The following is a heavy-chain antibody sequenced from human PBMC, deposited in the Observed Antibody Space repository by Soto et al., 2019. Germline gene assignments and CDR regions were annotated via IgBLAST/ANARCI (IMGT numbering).Heavy chain of an antibody. Sequence: EVQLVESGGGLVHPGGSLRLSCTTSGFIFVDYAMSWFRQAPGKGLEWVGFIAAKAYVGATEYAESVKGSFVISRDASHSIAYLQMPSLRTEDTAVYYWARARSDFWGQGTLVNVSS. CDR2: IAAKAYVGAT. CDR1: GFIFVDYA. J-gene: IGHJ4*02. CDR3: ARARSDF. V-gene: IGHV3-49*03.